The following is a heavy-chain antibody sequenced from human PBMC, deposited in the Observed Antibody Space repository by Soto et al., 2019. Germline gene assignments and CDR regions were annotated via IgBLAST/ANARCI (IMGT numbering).Heavy chain of an antibody. Sequence: QVQLVQSGAEVKKPGSSVKVSCKASGGTFSRYTINWVRQAPGQGLEWMGRIIPIAAIANYTQKFQGRVTITVDKSSNTAYMELSSQRSDDTAVYYCARGSTIIRGAPSWFDPWGQGTLVTVSS. CDR1: GGTFSRYT. V-gene: IGHV1-69*02. CDR3: ARGSTIIRGAPSWFDP. CDR2: IIPIAAIA. D-gene: IGHD3-10*01. J-gene: IGHJ5*02.